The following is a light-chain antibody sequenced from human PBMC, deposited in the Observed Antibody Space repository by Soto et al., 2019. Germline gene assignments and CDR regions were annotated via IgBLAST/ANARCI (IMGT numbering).Light chain of an antibody. CDR2: DVS. CDR1: SSDVGGYNY. J-gene: IGLJ1*01. CDR3: SSFTSSYTLGV. V-gene: IGLV2-14*01. Sequence: QPVLTQPASVSGSPGQSITISCTGTSSDVGGYNYVSWYQQHPGKAPKLMIYDVSNRPSGVSNRFSGSKSGNTASLTISGLQAEDEADYYCSSFTSSYTLGVFGTGTKLTVL.